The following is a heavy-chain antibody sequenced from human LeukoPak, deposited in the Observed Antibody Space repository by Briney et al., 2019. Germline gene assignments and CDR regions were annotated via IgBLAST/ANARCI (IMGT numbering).Heavy chain of an antibody. J-gene: IGHJ2*01. Sequence: GGSLRLSCAASGFTFSSYWMSWVRQAPGGGPEWVAYIKEDGSQKYYVDSVEGRFTISRDNAKNSLYLQINSLRAADTAADYDASCRVWGTARYYVDLWGRGTLVTVSS. D-gene: IGHD3-16*01. CDR2: IKEDGSQK. CDR1: GFTFSSYW. V-gene: IGHV3-7*03. CDR3: ASCRVWGTARYYVDL.